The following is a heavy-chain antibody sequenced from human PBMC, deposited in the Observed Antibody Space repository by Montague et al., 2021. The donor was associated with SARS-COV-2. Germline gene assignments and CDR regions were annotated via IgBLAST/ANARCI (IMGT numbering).Heavy chain of an antibody. CDR2: IIREGTEA. V-gene: IGHV3-7*03. CDR1: GFSYTIHY. Sequence: CAASGFSYTIHYMSWVRQAPGKGLQWIAKIIREGTEAYYADSVRGRFIVSRDNAKKSMTLEMHSLTVDDTAVYYCVREVWWSFDLWGQGAPVTVSS. CDR3: VREVWWSFDL. D-gene: IGHD2-8*02. J-gene: IGHJ4*02.